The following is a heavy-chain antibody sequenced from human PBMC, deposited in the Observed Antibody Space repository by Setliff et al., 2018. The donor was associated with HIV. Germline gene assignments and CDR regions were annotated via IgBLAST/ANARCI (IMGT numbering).Heavy chain of an antibody. CDR2: A. CDR3: ARLSGGMVPNS. D-gene: IGHD3-10*01. Sequence: KTSETLSLTCTVSGDSITNSMHYWSWIRQPPGKGLEFIGSAYHNPSLNSRATTSIDTPKNQFSLKLNSVTAADTAVYYCARLSGGMVPNSWGQGTLVTVSS. J-gene: IGHJ4*02. CDR1: GDSITNSMHY. V-gene: IGHV4-39*01.